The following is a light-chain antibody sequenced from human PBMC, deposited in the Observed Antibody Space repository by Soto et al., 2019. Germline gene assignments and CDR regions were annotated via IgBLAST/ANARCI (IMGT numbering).Light chain of an antibody. J-gene: IGKJ1*01. V-gene: IGKV1-5*01. CDR2: DAS. CDR3: QQHNRSSE. CDR1: QSISSW. Sequence: DIQMTQSPSTLSASVGDRVTITCRASQSISSWLAGYQQKPGKAPKLLIYDASSLESGVPSRFSGSGSGTEFPLTISSLQPDYFATYYCQQHNRSSEFGQGTQVEIK.